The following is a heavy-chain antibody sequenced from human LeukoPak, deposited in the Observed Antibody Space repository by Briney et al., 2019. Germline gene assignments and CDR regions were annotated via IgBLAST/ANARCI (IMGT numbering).Heavy chain of an antibody. CDR2: IRSKAYGGTT. V-gene: IGHV3-49*03. D-gene: IGHD1-26*01. Sequence: GGSLRLSCTASGFTFGDYAMSWFRQAPGKGLEWVGFIRSKAYGGTTEYAASVKGRFTISRDDSKSIAYLQMNSLKTEDTAVYYCTRDRHIVGATIGDYWGQGTLVTVSS. CDR1: GFTFGDYA. J-gene: IGHJ4*02. CDR3: TRDRHIVGATIGDY.